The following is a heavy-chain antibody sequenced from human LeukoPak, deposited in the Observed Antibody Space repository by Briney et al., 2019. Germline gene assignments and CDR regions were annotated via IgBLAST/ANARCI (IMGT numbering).Heavy chain of an antibody. V-gene: IGHV3-21*01. CDR3: ARAQGSFLKADY. CDR1: GFAFSNYA. D-gene: IGHD3-10*01. CDR2: ISSSTSYI. J-gene: IGHJ4*02. Sequence: GGSLRLSCAASGFAFSNYAMNWVRQAPGKGLEWVSSISSSTSYIYYADSVRGRFTISRDNGKNSLFLQMNSLRAEDTAVYFCARAQGSFLKADYWGRGALVTVSS.